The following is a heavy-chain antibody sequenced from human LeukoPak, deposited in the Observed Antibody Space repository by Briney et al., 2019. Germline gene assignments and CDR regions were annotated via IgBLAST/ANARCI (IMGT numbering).Heavy chain of an antibody. CDR1: GFTFSSYG. V-gene: IGHV3-33*01. D-gene: IGHD3-10*01. Sequence: PGGSLRLSCAASGFTFSSYGMHWVRQAPGKGLEWVAVIWYDGSNKYYVDSVKGRFTISRDNSKNTLYLQMNSLRAEDTAVYYCARGAYGSGTYRDFDIWGQGTMVTVSS. J-gene: IGHJ3*02. CDR2: IWYDGSNK. CDR3: ARGAYGSGTYRDFDI.